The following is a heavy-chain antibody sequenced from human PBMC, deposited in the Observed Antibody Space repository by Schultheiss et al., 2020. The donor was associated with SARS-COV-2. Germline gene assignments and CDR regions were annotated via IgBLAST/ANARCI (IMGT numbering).Heavy chain of an antibody. V-gene: IGHV3-20*04. Sequence: GGSLRLSCAASGFTFSSYAMSWVRQAPGKGLEWVSGINWNGGSTGYADSVKGRFTISRDNAKNSLYLQMNSLRAEDTAVYYCARDPVLRFLEWLPPMDVWGKGATVTVSS. CDR3: ARDPVLRFLEWLPPMDV. CDR2: INWNGGST. J-gene: IGHJ6*03. CDR1: GFTFSSYA. D-gene: IGHD3-3*01.